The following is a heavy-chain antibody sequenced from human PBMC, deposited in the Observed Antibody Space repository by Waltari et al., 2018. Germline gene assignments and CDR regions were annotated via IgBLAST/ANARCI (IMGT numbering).Heavy chain of an antibody. V-gene: IGHV3-53*01. J-gene: IGHJ4*02. Sequence: EVQLVESGGGLIQPGGSLRLSCAASGFTVSSNYMRWVRQAPGKGLEWVSVIYSGGITYYADSVKGRFTISRDNSKNTLYLQMNSLRAEDTAVYYCASSGDGYNLHWGYFAYWGQGTLVTVSS. CDR1: GFTVSSNY. CDR2: IYSGGIT. CDR3: ASSGDGYNLHWGYFAY. D-gene: IGHD5-12*01.